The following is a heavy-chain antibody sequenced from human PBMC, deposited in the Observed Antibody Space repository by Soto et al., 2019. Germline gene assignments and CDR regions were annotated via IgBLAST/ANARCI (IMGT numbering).Heavy chain of an antibody. V-gene: IGHV4-4*02. D-gene: IGHD3-10*01. CDR3: ARDRVYGSGSYGMDV. CDR2: IYHSGST. J-gene: IGHJ6*02. Sequence: SETLSLTCAVSGGSLSSSNWWSWVRQPPGKGLEWIGEIYHSGSTNYNPSLKSRVTISVDKSKNQFSLKLSSVTAADTAVYYCARDRVYGSGSYGMDVWGQGTTVTVSS. CDR1: GGSLSSSNW.